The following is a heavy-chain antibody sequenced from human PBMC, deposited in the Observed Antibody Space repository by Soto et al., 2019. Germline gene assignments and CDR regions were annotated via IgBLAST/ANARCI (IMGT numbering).Heavy chain of an antibody. D-gene: IGHD2-15*01. CDR2: IYHSGRT. J-gene: IGHJ5*02. CDR3: ARGGYCSGGSCYPRWFDP. CDR1: GGSISSGGYS. V-gene: IGHV4-30-2*01. Sequence: QLQLQESGSGLVKPSQTLSLTCAVSGGSISSGGYSWSWIRQPPGKGLEWIGYIYHSGRTYYNPSLKSRVTISVDRSKNQFSLKLSSVTAADTAVYYCARGGYCSGGSCYPRWFDPWGQGTLVTVSS.